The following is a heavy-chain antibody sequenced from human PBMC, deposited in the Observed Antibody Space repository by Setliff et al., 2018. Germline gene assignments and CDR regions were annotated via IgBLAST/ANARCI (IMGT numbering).Heavy chain of an antibody. Sequence: GASVKVSCKASGYTFTAYFIHWVRQAPGQGLEWMGWVNPNNGDSNYAQQFQGWVTMTTDTSTSTAYMELSSLRSEDTAVYYCARTFRPSSLLYYDILTGYLTGEPLDYWGQGTLVTVSS. CDR1: GYTFTAYF. CDR2: VNPNNGDS. J-gene: IGHJ4*02. D-gene: IGHD3-9*01. CDR3: ARTFRPSSLLYYDILTGYLTGEPLDY. V-gene: IGHV1-2*04.